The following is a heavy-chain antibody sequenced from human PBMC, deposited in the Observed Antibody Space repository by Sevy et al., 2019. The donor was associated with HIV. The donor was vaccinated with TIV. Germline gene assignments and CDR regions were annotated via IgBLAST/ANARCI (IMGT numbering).Heavy chain of an antibody. CDR3: ARDKSSGFFDWFDP. D-gene: IGHD3-22*01. CDR1: GFTVSSNY. Sequence: GGSLRLSCAASGFTVSSNYMSWVRQAPGKGLEWVSVIYSGGSTYYADSVKGRFTISRDNSKNTLYPQMNSLRAEDTAVYYCARDKSSGFFDWFDPWGQGTLVTVSS. J-gene: IGHJ5*02. CDR2: IYSGGST. V-gene: IGHV3-53*01.